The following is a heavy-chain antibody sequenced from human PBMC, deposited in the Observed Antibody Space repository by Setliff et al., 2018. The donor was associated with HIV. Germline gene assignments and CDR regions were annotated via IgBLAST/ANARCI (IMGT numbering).Heavy chain of an antibody. J-gene: IGHJ4*02. Sequence: SETLSLTCTVSGGSITSGNYFWSWIRQPAGKGLEWIGHMYTDGSTNYNPSFKSRVTISADTSKNQFSLKLSSVTAADTAVYYCARGIENFWSGYIRWGQGTLVTVSS. CDR3: ARGIENFWSGYIR. CDR2: MYTDGST. V-gene: IGHV4-61*09. CDR1: GGSITSGNYF. D-gene: IGHD3-3*01.